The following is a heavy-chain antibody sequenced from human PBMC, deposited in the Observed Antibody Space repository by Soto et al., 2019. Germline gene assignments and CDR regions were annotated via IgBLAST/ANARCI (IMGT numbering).Heavy chain of an antibody. V-gene: IGHV2-5*02. CDR1: GFSLTTSGVG. Sequence: QITLNESGPTVVRPTETLTLTCRFSGFSLTTSGVGVGWIRQSPGKAPEWLALIYWDDDKRYSASLKSRLTITKDTSKNQVVLTVSDLHPTDTATYYCAHRVLRTVFGLVTTTAIYFDVWGQGTPVAVSS. D-gene: IGHD3-3*01. CDR3: AHRVLRTVFGLVTTTAIYFDV. J-gene: IGHJ4*02. CDR2: IYWDDDK.